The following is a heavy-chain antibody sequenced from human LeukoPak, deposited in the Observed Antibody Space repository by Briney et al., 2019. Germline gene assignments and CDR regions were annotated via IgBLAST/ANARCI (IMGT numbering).Heavy chain of an antibody. D-gene: IGHD2-15*01. CDR1: GGSFSGYY. CDR2: INHSGST. CDR3: ASLSCNGGSCRDY. J-gene: IGHJ4*02. V-gene: IGHV4-34*01. Sequence: SETLSLTCAVYGGSFSGYYWSWIRQPPGKGLEWIGEINHSGSTNYNPSLKSRVTISVDTSKNQFSLKLSSVTAADTAVYYCASLSCNGGSCRDYWGQGTLVTVSS.